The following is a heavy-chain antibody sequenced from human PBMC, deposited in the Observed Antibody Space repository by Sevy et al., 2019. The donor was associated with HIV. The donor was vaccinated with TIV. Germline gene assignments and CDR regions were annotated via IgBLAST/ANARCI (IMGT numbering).Heavy chain of an antibody. J-gene: IGHJ6*02. CDR2: INHSGST. Sequence: SETLSLTCAVYGGSFSGYYWSWIRQPPGKGLEWIGEINHSGSTNYNPSLKSRVTISVDTSKNQFSRKLSSVTAADTAVYYCARGPVVVVPAATRRYYYYYGMDVWGQGTTVTVSS. V-gene: IGHV4-34*01. CDR1: GGSFSGYY. D-gene: IGHD2-2*01. CDR3: ARGPVVVVPAATRRYYYYYGMDV.